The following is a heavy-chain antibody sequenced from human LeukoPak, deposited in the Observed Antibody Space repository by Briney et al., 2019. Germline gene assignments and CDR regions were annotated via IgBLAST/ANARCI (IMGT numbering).Heavy chain of an antibody. D-gene: IGHD4-17*01. J-gene: IGHJ4*02. CDR1: GFTFSSYE. V-gene: IGHV3-21*01. Sequence: GGSLRLSCAASGFTFSSYEMNWVRQAPGKGLEWVSSISSSSSYIYYADSVKGRFTISRDNAKNSLYLQMNSLRAEDTAVYYCARASHTVTLEYYVDYWGQGTLVTVSS. CDR3: ARASHTVTLEYYVDY. CDR2: ISSSSSYI.